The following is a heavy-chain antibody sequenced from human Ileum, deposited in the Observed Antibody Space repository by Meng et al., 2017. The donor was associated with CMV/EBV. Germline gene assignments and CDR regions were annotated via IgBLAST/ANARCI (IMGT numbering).Heavy chain of an antibody. D-gene: IGHD1-26*01. Sequence: QVQLQQCGAGLLKPSETLSLTCPVYGGSFIDYFWTWIRQSAGKGLEWIGEINHKGNTKYNPSLKSRVTISKDTSKKQFSLRMTSVTAADTATYYCVRRGRGSEPWGQGTLVTVSS. CDR3: VRRGRGSEP. CDR1: GGSFIDYF. J-gene: IGHJ5*02. CDR2: INHKGNT. V-gene: IGHV4-34*02.